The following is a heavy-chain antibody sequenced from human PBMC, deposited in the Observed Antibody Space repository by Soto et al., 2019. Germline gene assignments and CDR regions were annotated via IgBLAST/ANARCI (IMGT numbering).Heavy chain of an antibody. V-gene: IGHV3-64D*06. CDR1: GSAFSSYG. J-gene: IGHJ2*01. CDR3: VKKRIVATGNWYFDL. Sequence: EVQLVESGGALVQPGGSLRLSCSASGSAFSSYGMHWVRHAPGKRLEYVSAISPNGRETYYADSVKGRFTISRDNSKNNLYLQMDSLRAEDTAVYYCVKKRIVATGNWYFDLWGRGTLVIVSS. CDR2: ISPNGRET. D-gene: IGHD1-1*01.